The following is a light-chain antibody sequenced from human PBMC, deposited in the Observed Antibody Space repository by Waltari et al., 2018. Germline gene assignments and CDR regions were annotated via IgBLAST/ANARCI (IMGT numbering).Light chain of an antibody. CDR2: DVN. CDR1: SSDVGGYDY. V-gene: IGLV2-11*01. Sequence: QSALTQPRSVSGSPGQSVTISCTGTSSDVGGYDYVSWYQHQSGTAPKLMIYDVNNRPSGVPDRCSGSKSGNTASLTISWLQAEDEADYYCCSYAGSYTLVFGGGTKVTVL. CDR3: CSYAGSYTLV. J-gene: IGLJ2*01.